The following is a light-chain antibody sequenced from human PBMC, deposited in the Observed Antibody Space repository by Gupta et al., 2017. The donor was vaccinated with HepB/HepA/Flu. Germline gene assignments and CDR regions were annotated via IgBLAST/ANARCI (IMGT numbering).Light chain of an antibody. V-gene: IGKV1-9*01. J-gene: IGKJ4*01. CDR3: LQLISYPLT. Sequence: DILLTQSPSLLSASVGDRVSLTCRACQDISSYLAWYQQKPGKAPKLLIYGAYTLQSGVPPRFSGSGSGTEFTLTISSLQPEDLATYYCLQLISYPLTFGGGTKVEIK. CDR2: GAY. CDR1: QDISSY.